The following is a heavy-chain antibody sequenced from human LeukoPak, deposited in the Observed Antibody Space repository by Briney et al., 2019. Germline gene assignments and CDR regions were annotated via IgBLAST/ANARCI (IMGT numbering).Heavy chain of an antibody. CDR2: IYYSGTT. CDR3: ARAHSSSWPNWFDP. CDR1: SGSISSYY. J-gene: IGHJ5*02. D-gene: IGHD6-13*01. Sequence: PSETLSLTCTVSSGSISSYYWSWIRQPPGKGLEWMGHIYYSGTTNYNPSLKSRVTISVDTSKNQFSLKLSSVTAADTAVYYCARAHSSSWPNWFDPWGQGTLVTVSS. V-gene: IGHV4-59*01.